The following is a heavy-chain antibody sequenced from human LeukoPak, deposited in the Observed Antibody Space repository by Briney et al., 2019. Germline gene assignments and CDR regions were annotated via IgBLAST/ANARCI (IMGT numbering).Heavy chain of an antibody. CDR1: GFTFSTYT. CDR2: ITDSSSYI. D-gene: IGHD3-10*01. CDR3: ARSDGSGSPDY. J-gene: IGHJ4*02. Sequence: PGGSLRLSCAASGFTFSTYTMNWVRQAPGKGLERVSCITDSSSYIYYADSVKGRFTISRDNAKNSLYLQMNSLRAGDTAVYYCARSDGSGSPDYWGQGTLVTVSS. V-gene: IGHV3-21*01.